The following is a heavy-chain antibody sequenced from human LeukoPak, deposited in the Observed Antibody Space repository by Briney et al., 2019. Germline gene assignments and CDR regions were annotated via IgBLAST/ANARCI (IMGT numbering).Heavy chain of an antibody. J-gene: IGHJ5*02. V-gene: IGHV4-59*01. CDR2: IFHSGTT. CDR3: ARSSSSRFDP. D-gene: IGHD2/OR15-2a*01. Sequence: SETLSLTCTVSSASIKSYDWSWVRQPPGKGVEWIAYIFHSGTTNYNPSLRSRVTISIDTSTNQVSLRLSSVTAADTALYYCARSSSSRFDPWGQGTLVTVSS. CDR1: SASIKSYD.